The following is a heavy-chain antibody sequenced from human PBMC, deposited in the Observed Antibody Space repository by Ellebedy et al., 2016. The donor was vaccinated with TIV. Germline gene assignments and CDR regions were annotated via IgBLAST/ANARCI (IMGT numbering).Heavy chain of an antibody. CDR2: ISGSGGDT. CDR1: GFTFNSYA. D-gene: IGHD6-19*01. V-gene: IGHV3-23*01. CDR3: AKGQQWLELDY. Sequence: GESLKISXAASGFTFNSYAMNWVRQAPGKGLEWVSAISGSGGDTYYADSVKGRFTISRDNSKNTLYLQMNSLRAEDTAVYYCAKGQQWLELDYWGQGTLLTVSS. J-gene: IGHJ4*02.